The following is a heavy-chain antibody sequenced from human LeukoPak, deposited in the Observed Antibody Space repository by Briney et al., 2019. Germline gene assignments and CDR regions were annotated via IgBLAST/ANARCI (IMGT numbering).Heavy chain of an antibody. Sequence: ASVKVSCKASGYIFTDYFLHWVRQASGQGLEWMGRINPHSGGTNYAQRFQGRVTMTRDTSISTAYMELSSLRSDDTAVYYCARDGDSSDYPYWGQGTLLTVSS. D-gene: IGHD3-22*01. CDR3: ARDGDSSDYPY. J-gene: IGHJ4*02. V-gene: IGHV1-2*06. CDR2: INPHSGGT. CDR1: GYIFTDYF.